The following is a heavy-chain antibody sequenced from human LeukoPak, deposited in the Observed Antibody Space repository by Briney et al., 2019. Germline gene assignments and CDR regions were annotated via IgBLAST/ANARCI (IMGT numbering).Heavy chain of an antibody. CDR2: INPNSGGT. Sequence: ASVKVSCKASGYTFTGYYMHWVRQAPGQGLEWMGWINPNSGGTNYAQKFQGRVTTTRDTSISTAYMELSRLRSDDTAVYYCARDYDFWSGYPSYYYYMDVWGKGTTVTVSS. V-gene: IGHV1-2*02. J-gene: IGHJ6*03. CDR3: ARDYDFWSGYPSYYYYMDV. CDR1: GYTFTGYY. D-gene: IGHD3-3*01.